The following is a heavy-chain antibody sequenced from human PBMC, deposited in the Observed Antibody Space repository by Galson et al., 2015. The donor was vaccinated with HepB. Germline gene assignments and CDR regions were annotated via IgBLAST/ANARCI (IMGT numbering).Heavy chain of an antibody. CDR2: INTYNGDA. CDR1: GYTFTSYG. Sequence: SVKVSCKASGYTFTSYGISWVRQAPGQGLDWVGWINTYNGDANYAQKFQGRVTMTTDTSTSTAYMELRSLRSDDMAVYYCARRGGTWGWYVGTGQWFDPWGQGTLVTVSS. J-gene: IGHJ5*02. D-gene: IGHD6-19*01. V-gene: IGHV1-18*03. CDR3: ARRGGTWGWYVGTGQWFDP.